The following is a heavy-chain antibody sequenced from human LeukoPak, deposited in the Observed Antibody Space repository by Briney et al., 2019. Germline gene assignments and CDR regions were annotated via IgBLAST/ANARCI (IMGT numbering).Heavy chain of an antibody. V-gene: IGHV3-48*03. D-gene: IGHD3-10*01. J-gene: IGHJ4*02. CDR2: ISSSGSII. CDR1: GFTFSSYE. Sequence: GGSLRLSCAASGFTFSSYEMNWVRQAPGKGLEFISYISSSGSIIYYADSVKGRFTISRDNSKNTLYLQMNSLRAEDTAVYYCAKDRAMVRGVIIPLDYWGQGTLVTVSS. CDR3: AKDRAMVRGVIIPLDY.